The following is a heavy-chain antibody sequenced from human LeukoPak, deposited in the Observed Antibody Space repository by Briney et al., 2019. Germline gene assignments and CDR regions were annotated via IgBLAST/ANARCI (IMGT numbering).Heavy chain of an antibody. J-gene: IGHJ3*02. D-gene: IGHD2-2*01. CDR1: GDSISSGPYF. CDR3: ARLDGGQLGHCSSTSCNGAFDI. V-gene: IGHV4-39*07. Sequence: SETLSLTCTVSGDSISSGPYFWGWIRQPPGKGLEWIGNIHYTGSTYYKSFLRSRVTMSVDTSKNQFSLMLSSVTAADTAMYYCARLDGGQLGHCSSTSCNGAFDIWGQGAMVTVSS. CDR2: IHYTGST.